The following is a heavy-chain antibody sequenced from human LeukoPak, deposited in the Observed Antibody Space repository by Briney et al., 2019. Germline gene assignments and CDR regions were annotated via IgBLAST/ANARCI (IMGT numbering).Heavy chain of an antibody. CDR1: GYAFTTYA. J-gene: IGHJ4*02. Sequence: GASVKVSCKTSGYAFTTYAMYWVRQAPGQGLEWMGWINAGDGNTKYSQKFQGRVTITRDTSASTAYMELSSLRSEDTAVYYCARGDCSGGSCWNYFDDWGQGTLVTVSS. CDR2: INAGDGNT. CDR3: ARGDCSGGSCWNYFDD. V-gene: IGHV1-3*01. D-gene: IGHD2-15*01.